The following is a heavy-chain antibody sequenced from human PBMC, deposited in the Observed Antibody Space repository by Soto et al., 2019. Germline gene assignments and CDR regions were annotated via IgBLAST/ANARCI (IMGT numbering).Heavy chain of an antibody. J-gene: IGHJ4*02. CDR3: ASGYCSGGSCMGAGDY. CDR1: GGTFSSYT. Sequence: QVQLVQSGAEVKKPGSSVKVSCKASGGTFSSYTISWVRQAPGQGLEWMGRIIPILGIANYAQKFQGRVTITADKSTSTAYMELSSLRSEDKAVYYCASGYCSGGSCMGAGDYWGQGTLVTVSS. D-gene: IGHD2-15*01. CDR2: IIPILGIA. V-gene: IGHV1-69*02.